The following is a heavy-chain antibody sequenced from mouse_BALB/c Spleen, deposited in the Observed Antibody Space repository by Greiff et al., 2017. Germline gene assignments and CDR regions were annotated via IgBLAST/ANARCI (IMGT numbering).Heavy chain of an antibody. V-gene: IGHV5-12-1*01. CDR3: ARRYGSRWYFDV. J-gene: IGHJ1*01. D-gene: IGHD1-1*01. Sequence: EVHLVESGGGLVKPGGSLKLSCAASGFAFSSYDMSWVRQTPEKRLEWVAYISSGGGSTYYPDTVKGRFTISRDNAKNTLYLQMSSLKSEDTAMYYCARRYGSRWYFDVWGAGTTVTVSS. CDR1: GFAFSSYD. CDR2: ISSGGGST.